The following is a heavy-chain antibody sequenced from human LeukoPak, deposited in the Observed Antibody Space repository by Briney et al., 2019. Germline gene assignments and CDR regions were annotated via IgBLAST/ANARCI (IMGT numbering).Heavy chain of an antibody. V-gene: IGHV1-69*04. CDR1: GGTFSSYA. CDR3: ARGPPDYDILTGSIDP. J-gene: IGHJ5*02. CDR2: IIPIFGIA. Sequence: GASVKVSCKASGGTFSSYAISWVRQAPGQGLEWMGRIIPIFGIANYAQKFQGRVTITADKSTSTAYMELSSLRSEDTAVYYCARGPPDYDILTGSIDPWGQGTLVTVSS. D-gene: IGHD3-9*01.